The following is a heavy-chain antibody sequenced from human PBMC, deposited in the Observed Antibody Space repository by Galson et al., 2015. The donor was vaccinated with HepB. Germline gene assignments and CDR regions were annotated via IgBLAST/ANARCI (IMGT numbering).Heavy chain of an antibody. Sequence: TLSLTCTVSGGSISSGDYYWSWIRQPPGKGLEWIGYIYYSGSTYYNPSLKSRVTISVDTSKNQFSLKLSSVTAADTAVYYCARVPRARGVYFDYWGQGTLVTVSS. J-gene: IGHJ4*02. V-gene: IGHV4-30-4*01. CDR2: IYYSGST. CDR3: ARVPRARGVYFDY. CDR1: GGSISSGDYY. D-gene: IGHD3-10*01.